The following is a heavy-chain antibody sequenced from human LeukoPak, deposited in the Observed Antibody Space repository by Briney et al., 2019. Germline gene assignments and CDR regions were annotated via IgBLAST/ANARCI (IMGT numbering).Heavy chain of an antibody. D-gene: IGHD5-12*01. CDR3: ARASVDDAFDI. CDR2: INAGKCNT. V-gene: IGHV1-3*01. Sequence: GSVKESCKASGYIFTSYAMHWLRQAPAQRLEWMGLINAGKCNTKNLQKFQGSVTITRDTSASTAYMELSSMRSEDTAVYYYARASVDDAFDIWGQGTMVTVSS. J-gene: IGHJ3*02. CDR1: GYIFTSYA.